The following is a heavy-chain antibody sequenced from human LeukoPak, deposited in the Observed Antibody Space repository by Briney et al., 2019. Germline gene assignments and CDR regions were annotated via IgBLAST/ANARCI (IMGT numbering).Heavy chain of an antibody. CDR2: ISAYNGNT. CDR3: ARDDYGDCDY. V-gene: IGHV1-18*01. J-gene: IGHJ4*02. D-gene: IGHD4-17*01. CDR1: GFTFSIYG. Sequence: ASVKVSCKASGFTFSIYGVSWVRQAPGQGLEWMGWISAYNGNTNYPQKLQGRVTMATDTSTSTAYMELRSPRSDDTAVYYCARDDYGDCDYWGQGTLVTVSS.